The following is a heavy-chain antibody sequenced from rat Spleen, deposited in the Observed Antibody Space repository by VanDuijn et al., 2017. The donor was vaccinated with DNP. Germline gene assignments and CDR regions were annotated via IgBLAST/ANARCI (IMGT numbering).Heavy chain of an antibody. CDR3: GKNTGYYFDH. Sequence: EVQLVESGGGLVQPGRSLKLSCAASGFSFSDYAMAWVRQAPKKGLEWVATISYDGSSTYYPDSVKGRFTISRDNAKSSLYLQMNSLKSEDTATYYCGKNTGYYFDHWGQGVMVTVSS. D-gene: IGHD4-1*01. V-gene: IGHV5-7*01. J-gene: IGHJ2*01. CDR2: ISYDGSST. CDR1: GFSFSDYA.